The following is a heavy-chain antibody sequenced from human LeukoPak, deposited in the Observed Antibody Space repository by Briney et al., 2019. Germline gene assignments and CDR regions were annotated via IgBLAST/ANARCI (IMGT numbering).Heavy chain of an antibody. J-gene: IGHJ4*02. V-gene: IGHV7-4-1*02. CDR2: INTNSGNP. D-gene: IGHD6-19*01. CDR1: GYTFTSYA. Sequence: ASVKVSCKASGYTFTSYALNWVRQAPGRGLEWMGWINTNSGNPTYAQGFTGRFVFSLDTSVSTAYLQISSLNTEDTAVYYCAIDQPVAGVSNFDSWGQGTLVTVSS. CDR3: AIDQPVAGVSNFDS.